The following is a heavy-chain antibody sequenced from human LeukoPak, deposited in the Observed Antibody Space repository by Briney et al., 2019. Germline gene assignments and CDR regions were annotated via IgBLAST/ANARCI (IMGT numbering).Heavy chain of an antibody. CDR3: AKDLYYYDSSGSDGLDY. J-gene: IGHJ4*02. D-gene: IGHD3-22*01. Sequence: PGGSLRLSCAASGFTFSSYGMHWVRQAPGKGLEWVAFIRYDGSNKYYADSVKGRFTISRDNSKNTLYLQMNSLRAEDTAVYYCAKDLYYYDSSGSDGLDYWGQGTLVTVSS. CDR1: GFTFSSYG. V-gene: IGHV3-30*02. CDR2: IRYDGSNK.